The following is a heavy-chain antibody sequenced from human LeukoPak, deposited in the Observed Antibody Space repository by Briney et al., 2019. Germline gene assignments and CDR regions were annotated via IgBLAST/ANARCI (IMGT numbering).Heavy chain of an antibody. CDR1: GFTFSGSA. J-gene: IGHJ6*03. CDR3: TGNRFDYYYYYYMDV. Sequence: PGGSLRLSCAASGFTFSGSAMHWVRQASGKGLEWVARIRSKANSYATAYAASVKGRFTISRDDSKNTAYLQMNSLKTEDTAVYYCTGNRFDYYYYYYMDVWGKGTTVTVSS. D-gene: IGHD3-10*01. CDR2: IRSKANSYAT. V-gene: IGHV3-73*01.